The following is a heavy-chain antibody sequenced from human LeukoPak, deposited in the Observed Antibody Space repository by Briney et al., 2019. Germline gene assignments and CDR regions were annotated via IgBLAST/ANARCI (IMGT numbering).Heavy chain of an antibody. V-gene: IGHV3-30-3*01. CDR3: ARALYQPRDIVVVPAAISY. J-gene: IGHJ4*02. Sequence: GGSLRLSCAASGFTFSGYAMHWVRQAPGKGLEWVAVISYDGSNKYYADSVKGRFTISRDNSKNTLYLQMNSLRAEDTAVYYCARALYQPRDIVVVPAAISYWGQGTLVTVSS. CDR2: ISYDGSNK. D-gene: IGHD2-2*01. CDR1: GFTFSGYA.